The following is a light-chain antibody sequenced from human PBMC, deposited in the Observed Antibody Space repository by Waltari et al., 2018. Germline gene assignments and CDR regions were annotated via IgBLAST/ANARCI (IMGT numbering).Light chain of an antibody. V-gene: IGKV3-20*01. CDR3: QQYGSSIMYT. CDR2: GAS. J-gene: IGKJ2*01. Sequence: VLTQSPDTLSLSPGDRATLSRRASQRLTKKYLVWYQQKPGQAPRLLIYGASNRAAGIPDRFSGSGSGTDFTLTISRLEPDDSAVYYCQQYGSSIMYTFGQGTKLEIK. CDR1: QRLTKKY.